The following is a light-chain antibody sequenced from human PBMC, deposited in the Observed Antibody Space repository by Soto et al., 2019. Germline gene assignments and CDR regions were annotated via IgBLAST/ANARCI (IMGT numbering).Light chain of an antibody. CDR3: QQYEDWYS. CDR2: GTS. J-gene: IGKJ2*01. Sequence: EIVMTQSPATLSVSPGETATLSCRSSQTVRGNLAWYQQKPGRAPRLLISGTSTRATGIPGRFSGRGSGTEFTLTISSLQSEDIAVYYCQQYEDWYSFGQGTKVEIK. V-gene: IGKV3-15*01. CDR1: QTVRGN.